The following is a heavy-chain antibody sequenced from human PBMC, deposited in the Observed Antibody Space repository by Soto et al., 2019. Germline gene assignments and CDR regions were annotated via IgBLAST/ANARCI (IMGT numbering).Heavy chain of an antibody. V-gene: IGHV1-18*01. CDR2: INIYSGDA. J-gene: IGHJ4*02. CDR3: ARALYYYDNSGLAY. Sequence: QVRLEQSGPEVKKTAASVKVSCKASGYTFTSYGISWVRQAPGQGLDWMGGINIYSGDANYAQSFQDRVTMTRDTATNTVYMEMRPLRSDDTAVYYCARALYYYDNSGLAYWGQGTLVTVSS. CDR1: GYTFTSYG. D-gene: IGHD3-22*01.